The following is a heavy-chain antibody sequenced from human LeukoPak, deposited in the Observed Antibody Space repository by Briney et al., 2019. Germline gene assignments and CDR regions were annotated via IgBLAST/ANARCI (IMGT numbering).Heavy chain of an antibody. CDR3: ASSGYSSGWYHYYYMDV. CDR1: GGTFSSYA. V-gene: IGHV1-69*01. D-gene: IGHD6-19*01. CDR2: IIPIFGTA. Sequence: GSSVKVSCKASGGTFSSYAISWVRQAPGQGLEWMGGIIPIFGTANYAQKFQGRVTITADESTSTAYMELSSLRSEDTAVYYCASSGYSSGWYHYYYMDVWGKGTTVTISS. J-gene: IGHJ6*03.